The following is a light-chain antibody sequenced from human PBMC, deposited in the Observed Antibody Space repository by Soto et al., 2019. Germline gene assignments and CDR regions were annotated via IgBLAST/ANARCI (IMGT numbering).Light chain of an antibody. Sequence: EIVLTQSPGTLSLSPGERATLSCRASQTVSSNYLAWYQQKPGLAPRLLVFGASSRATGIPDKFRGSGSGTDFTLTISRLEPEDFAVYYCQQRSNWPPITFGQGTRLEIK. CDR1: QTVSSNY. J-gene: IGKJ5*01. CDR2: GAS. V-gene: IGKV3D-20*02. CDR3: QQRSNWPPIT.